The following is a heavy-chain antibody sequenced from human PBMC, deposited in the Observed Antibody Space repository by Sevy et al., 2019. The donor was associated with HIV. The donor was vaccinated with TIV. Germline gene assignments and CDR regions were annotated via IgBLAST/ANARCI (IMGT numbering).Heavy chain of an antibody. V-gene: IGHV3-21*03. CDR1: GFTFSYYT. J-gene: IGHJ4*02. CDR3: ARSTDYYDNSGYDS. D-gene: IGHD3-22*01. Sequence: GGSLRLSCAASGFTFSYYTMNCVRQAPGKGLEWVSSISSGSSYIFYADSMKGRFTVSRDNAKNSLFLQMNSLRDEDTALYYCARSTDYYDNSGYDSWGRGTLVTVSS. CDR2: ISSGSSYI.